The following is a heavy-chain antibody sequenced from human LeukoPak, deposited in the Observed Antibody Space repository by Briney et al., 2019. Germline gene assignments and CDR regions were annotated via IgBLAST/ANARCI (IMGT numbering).Heavy chain of an antibody. CDR1: GGSISSGGYY. Sequence: SETLSLTCTVSGGSISSGGYYWSWIRQHPGKGLEWIGYIYYSGSTYYNPSLKSRVTISVDTSKNQFSLKLSSVTAADTAVYYCARGDFDWLLRYYYGMDVWGQGTTVTVSS. J-gene: IGHJ6*02. CDR2: IYYSGST. CDR3: ARGDFDWLLRYYYGMDV. D-gene: IGHD3-9*01. V-gene: IGHV4-31*03.